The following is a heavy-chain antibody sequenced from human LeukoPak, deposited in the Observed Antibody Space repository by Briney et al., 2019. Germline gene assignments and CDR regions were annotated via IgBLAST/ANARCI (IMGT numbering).Heavy chain of an antibody. CDR3: ARGSIWFGELYGDY. J-gene: IGHJ4*02. CDR1: GFTFSSYW. Sequence: GGSLRLSCAASGFTFSSYWMSWVRQAPGKGLKWVANIKQDGSEKYYVDSVKGRFTISRDNAKNSLYLQMNSLRAEDTAVYYCARGSIWFGELYGDYWGQGTLVTVSS. V-gene: IGHV3-7*01. CDR2: IKQDGSEK. D-gene: IGHD3-10*01.